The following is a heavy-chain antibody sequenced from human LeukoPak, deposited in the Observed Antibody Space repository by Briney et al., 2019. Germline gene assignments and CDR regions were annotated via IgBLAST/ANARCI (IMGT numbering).Heavy chain of an antibody. CDR3: VKDGLAFCGGDCYSYFDY. CDR1: GFTFSVYA. Sequence: PGGFLRLSCSASGFTFSVYAIHWVRQAPGKGLEYVSTIISNGGSTYYADSVKGRFTISRDNSKNTVSLQMSSLRAEDTALYYCVKDGLAFCGGDCYSYFDYWGQGTLVTVSS. J-gene: IGHJ4*02. CDR2: IISNGGST. D-gene: IGHD2-21*02. V-gene: IGHV3-64D*06.